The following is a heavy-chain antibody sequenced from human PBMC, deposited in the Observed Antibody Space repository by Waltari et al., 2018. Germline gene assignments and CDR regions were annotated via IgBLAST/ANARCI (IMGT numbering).Heavy chain of an antibody. V-gene: IGHV4-4*02. CDR2: VHRSGRT. J-gene: IGHJ4*02. CDR1: GDSMSSHDW. CDR3: ARDRGRGLYLDS. D-gene: IGHD2-15*01. Sequence: QLQLQESGPGLVNPSGTLSLTCVVSGDSMSSHDWLSWVRQSPGKGLEWIGQVHRSGRTNYNPSFASRVTVSGDTYINQFSLKVYSATAADTAVYYCARDRGRGLYLDSWGPGTLVTVSP.